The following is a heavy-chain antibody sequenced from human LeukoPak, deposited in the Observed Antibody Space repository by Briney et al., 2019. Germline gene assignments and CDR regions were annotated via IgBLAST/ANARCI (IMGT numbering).Heavy chain of an antibody. V-gene: IGHV1-69*01. J-gene: IGHJ3*02. CDR3: ARDTFSPDDAVEI. D-gene: IGHD3-16*01. CDR2: IIPIFGTA. CDR1: GGTFSSYA. Sequence: SVKVSCKASGGTFSSYAISWVRQAPGQGLEWMGGIIPIFGTANYAQKFQGRVTITADESTSTAYMELSSLRSEDTAVYYCARDTFSPDDAVEIWGQGTMVTVSS.